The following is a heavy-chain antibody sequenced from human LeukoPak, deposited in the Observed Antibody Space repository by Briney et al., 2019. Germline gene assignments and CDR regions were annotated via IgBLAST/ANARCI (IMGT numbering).Heavy chain of an antibody. Sequence: SETLSLTCAVSGGSISSGGYSWSWIRQPPGKGLEWIGYIYHSGSTYYNPSLKSRVTISVDRSKNQFSLKLSSVTAADTAVYYCAREDYDILTGYLFDYWGQGTLVTVSS. CDR3: AREDYDILTGYLFDY. D-gene: IGHD3-9*01. J-gene: IGHJ4*02. CDR2: IYHSGST. CDR1: GGSISSGGYS. V-gene: IGHV4-30-2*01.